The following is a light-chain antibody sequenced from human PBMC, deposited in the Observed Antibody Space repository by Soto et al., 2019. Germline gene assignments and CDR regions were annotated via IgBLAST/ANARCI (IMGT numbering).Light chain of an antibody. CDR3: QTYDSNLSGDVV. Sequence: QSVLTQPHSVSGAPGQRVTISCTGSSSTIGAGYDVHWYQQPPGTAPKLLIYDNNNRPSGITDRFSGSKSGTSASLSIAGLQAADEGAYYCQTYDSNLSGDVVFGGGTKLTVL. CDR2: DNN. J-gene: IGLJ2*01. CDR1: SSTIGAGYD. V-gene: IGLV1-40*01.